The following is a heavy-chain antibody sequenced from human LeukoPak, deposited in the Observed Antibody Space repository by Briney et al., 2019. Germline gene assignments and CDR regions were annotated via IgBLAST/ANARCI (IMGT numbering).Heavy chain of an antibody. V-gene: IGHV4-34*01. D-gene: IGHD3-3*01. CDR1: GGSFSGYY. CDR3: ARVSAVLRFLEWGIDAFDI. J-gene: IGHJ3*02. Sequence: SETLSLTCAVYGGSFSGYYWSYIRQPPGKGLEWIGEINHSGSTHYNPALKSRVTLSVDTSKNQFSLKLSSVTAADTAVYYCARVSAVLRFLEWGIDAFDIWGQGTMVTVSS. CDR2: INHSGST.